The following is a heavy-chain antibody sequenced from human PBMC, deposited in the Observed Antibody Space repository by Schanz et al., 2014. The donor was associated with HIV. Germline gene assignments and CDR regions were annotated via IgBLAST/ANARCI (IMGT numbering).Heavy chain of an antibody. CDR1: GFTFSGHW. J-gene: IGHJ4*03. CDR2: ISSDGTKT. D-gene: IGHD2-2*02. V-gene: IGHV3-74*01. CDR3: AKDPGILPRTYFDS. Sequence: EVQLVESGGGLVQPGGSLRLSCAASGFTFSGHWMQWVRQAPGKGRVWVSRISSDGTKTVYADSVKGRFTISRDNSLHMLYLEMKSLRAEDTAVYYCAKDPGILPRTYFDSWGQGTTVTVSS.